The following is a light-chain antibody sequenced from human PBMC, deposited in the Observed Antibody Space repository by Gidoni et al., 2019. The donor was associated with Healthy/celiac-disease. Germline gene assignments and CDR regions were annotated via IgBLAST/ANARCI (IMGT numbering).Light chain of an antibody. V-gene: IGKV1-33*01. Sequence: DIQMTQSPSPLSASVGDRVTITCQASQDISNYLNWYQQKPGKAPKLLIYDASNLETGVPSRFSGSGSGTDFTFTISVLQPEDIATYYCQQYDNLPPYSVFGPGTKVDIK. CDR3: QQYDNLPPYSV. CDR2: DAS. CDR1: QDISNY. J-gene: IGKJ3*01.